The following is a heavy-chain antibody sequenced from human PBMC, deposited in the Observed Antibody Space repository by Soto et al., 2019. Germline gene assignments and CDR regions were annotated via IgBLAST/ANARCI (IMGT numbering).Heavy chain of an antibody. CDR2: INPSGGST. D-gene: IGHD3-3*01. V-gene: IGHV1-46*01. Sequence: ASVKVSCKASGYTFTSYYMHWVRQPPGQGLEWMGIINPSGGSTSYAQKFQGRVTMTRDTSTSTVYMELSSLRSEDTAVYYCACYDFWSGIGGYYYGMDVWGQGTTVTVSS. CDR1: GYTFTSYY. J-gene: IGHJ6*02. CDR3: ACYDFWSGIGGYYYGMDV.